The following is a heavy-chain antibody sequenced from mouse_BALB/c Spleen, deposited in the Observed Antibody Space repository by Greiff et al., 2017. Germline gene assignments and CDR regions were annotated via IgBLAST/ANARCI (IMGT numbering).Heavy chain of an antibody. Sequence: EVNVVESGGGLVQPGGSLRLSCATSGFTFTDYYMSWVRQPPGKALEWLGFIRNKANGYTTEYSASVKGRFTISRDNSQSILYLQMNTLRTEDSATYYCARDGYYFDYWGQGTTLTVSS. CDR2: IRNKANGYTT. V-gene: IGHV7-3*02. CDR1: GFTFTDYY. J-gene: IGHJ2*01. CDR3: ARDGYYFDY.